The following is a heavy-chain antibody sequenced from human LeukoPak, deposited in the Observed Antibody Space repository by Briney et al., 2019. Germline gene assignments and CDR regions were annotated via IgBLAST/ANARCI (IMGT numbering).Heavy chain of an antibody. D-gene: IGHD1-26*01. Sequence: GGSLRLSCEASGFTFSDYWMSWVRQAPGKGLEWVANINHDGRETYYVDSVKGRFTISRDNAKNSLFLQMNSLRVEDTAVYYCARAGGPGTVDYWGQGTLVTVSS. J-gene: IGHJ4*02. CDR2: INHDGRET. V-gene: IGHV3-7*03. CDR3: ARAGGPGTVDY. CDR1: GFTFSDYW.